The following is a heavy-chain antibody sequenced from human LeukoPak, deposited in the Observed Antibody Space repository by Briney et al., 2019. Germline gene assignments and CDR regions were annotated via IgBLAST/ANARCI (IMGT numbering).Heavy chain of an antibody. Sequence: GGSLRLSCAASGFTFSSYAMSWVRQAPGKGLEWVSAISGSGGSTYYADSVKGRFTISRDNSKNTLYLQMSSLRAEDTAVYYCTKVGGYSSSSVYYYYYMDVWGKGTTVTVSS. CDR2: ISGSGGST. D-gene: IGHD6-6*01. V-gene: IGHV3-23*01. CDR1: GFTFSSYA. J-gene: IGHJ6*03. CDR3: TKVGGYSSSSVYYYYYMDV.